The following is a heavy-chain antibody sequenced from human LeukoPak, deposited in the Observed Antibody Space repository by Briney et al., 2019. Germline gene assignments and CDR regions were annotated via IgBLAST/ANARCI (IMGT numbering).Heavy chain of an antibody. D-gene: IGHD4-17*01. Sequence: ASVKVSCKTSGGTFNNSAISWVRQAPGQGLEWLGGIMPLRGTADYAHNVQGRVTITKDDSTSTVYLELTSLTSDDTAVYYCARDVHGDYGSGWFDPWGQGSLVCVSS. CDR3: ARDVHGDYGSGWFDP. V-gene: IGHV1-69*05. CDR2: IMPLRGTA. J-gene: IGHJ5*02. CDR1: GGTFNNSA.